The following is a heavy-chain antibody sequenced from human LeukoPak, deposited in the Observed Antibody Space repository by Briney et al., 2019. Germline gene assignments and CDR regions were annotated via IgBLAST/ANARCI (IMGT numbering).Heavy chain of an antibody. D-gene: IGHD3-9*01. J-gene: IGHJ4*02. Sequence: SETLSLTCTVSGYSISSGYYWGWIRQPPGKGLEWIGNIYHSGSTYYNPSLKSRVTISVDTSKNQFSLKLSSVTAADTAVYYCARERGGSYYDILTGYYWDYWGQGTLVTVSS. CDR2: IYHSGST. CDR3: ARERGGSYYDILTGYYWDY. V-gene: IGHV4-38-2*02. CDR1: GYSISSGYY.